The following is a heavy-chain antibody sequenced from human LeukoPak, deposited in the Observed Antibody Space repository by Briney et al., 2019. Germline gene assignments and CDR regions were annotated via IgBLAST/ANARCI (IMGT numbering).Heavy chain of an antibody. CDR3: ASGYIVVVTA. J-gene: IGHJ4*02. CDR1: GGSISSSSYY. V-gene: IGHV4-39*07. D-gene: IGHD3-22*01. CDR2: IYYSGAT. Sequence: SETLSLTCTVSGGSISSSSYYWGWIRQSPGKGLEWIASIYYSGATYYNPSLKSRVTISVDTSKNQFSLKLSSVTAADTAVYYCASGYIVVVTAWGQGTLVTVSS.